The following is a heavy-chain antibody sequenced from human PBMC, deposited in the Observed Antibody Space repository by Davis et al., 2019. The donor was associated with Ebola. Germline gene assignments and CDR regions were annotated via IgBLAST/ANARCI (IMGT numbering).Heavy chain of an antibody. V-gene: IGHV4-39*01. Sequence: MPGGSLRLSCTVSGASISSRSYYWGWIRQPPGKGLEWVGSFSYGDNTHYYNPSLRSRVTISVDTSRNQFSLKLSSATAADTAVYYCARHEYYSSGDFDFWGQGTLVTVSS. CDR3: ARHEYYSSGDFDF. CDR2: FSYGDNT. D-gene: IGHD2-2*01. CDR1: GASISSRSYY. J-gene: IGHJ4*02.